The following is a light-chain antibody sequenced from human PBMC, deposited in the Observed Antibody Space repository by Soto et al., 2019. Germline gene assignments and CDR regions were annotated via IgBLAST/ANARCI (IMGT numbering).Light chain of an antibody. CDR3: QQRSSWPT. CDR2: DAS. V-gene: IGKV3-11*01. J-gene: IGKJ4*01. Sequence: EIVLTQSPVTLSLSPGERATLSCRASQSVGSYLVWYQQKPGQAPRLLIFDASTRATDIPDRFSGSGSGTDFTPTISSLEPEDFAIYYCQQRSSWPTFGGGTRVEIK. CDR1: QSVGSY.